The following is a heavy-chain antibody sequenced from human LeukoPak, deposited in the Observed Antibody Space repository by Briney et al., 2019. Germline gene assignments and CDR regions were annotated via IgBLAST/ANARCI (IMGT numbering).Heavy chain of an antibody. CDR3: ARGGYCGSTSCYSRLKNNWFDP. J-gene: IGHJ5*02. CDR2: INPSGGST. V-gene: IGHV1-46*01. Sequence: ASVKVSCKASGYTFTSYYMHWVRQAPGQGLEWMGIINPSGGSTSYAQKFQGRVTMTRDMSTSTVYMELSSLRSEDTAVYYCARGGYCGSTSCYSRLKNNWFDPWGQGTLVTVSS. D-gene: IGHD2-2*01. CDR1: GYTFTSYY.